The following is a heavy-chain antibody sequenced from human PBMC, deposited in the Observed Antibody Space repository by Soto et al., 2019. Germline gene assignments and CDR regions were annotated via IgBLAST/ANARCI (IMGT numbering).Heavy chain of an antibody. CDR1: GESISSGGFS. CDR3: ARGGDYYFDH. Sequence: SETLSLTCDVSGESISSGGFSWSWIRQPPGKGPEWIGYIFHGGSTYSNPSLKSRVAISLDRSKNQFSLKLRPVTAADTAVYYCARGGDYYFDHWGQGTLVTVSS. CDR2: IFHGGST. J-gene: IGHJ4*02. V-gene: IGHV4-30-2*01. D-gene: IGHD2-21*02.